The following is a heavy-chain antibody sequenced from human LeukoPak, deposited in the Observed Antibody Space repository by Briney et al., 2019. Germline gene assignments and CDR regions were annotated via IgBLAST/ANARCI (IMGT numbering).Heavy chain of an antibody. CDR1: GGSISSYY. Sequence: PSETLSLTCTVSGGSISSYYWSWIRQPPGKGLEWIGYIYYSGSTNYNPSLKSRVTISVDTSKNQFSLKLSSVTAADTAVYYCASLIVGEYAFDIWGQGTMVTVSS. D-gene: IGHD2-21*01. V-gene: IGHV4-59*08. CDR3: ASLIVGEYAFDI. J-gene: IGHJ3*02. CDR2: IYYSGST.